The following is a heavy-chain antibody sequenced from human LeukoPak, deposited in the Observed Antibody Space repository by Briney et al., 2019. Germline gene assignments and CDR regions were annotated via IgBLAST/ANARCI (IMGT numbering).Heavy chain of an antibody. CDR3: AKGWGIPIFGVVTN. Sequence: GGSLRLSCAASGFTFSSYWMSWVRQAPGKGLEWVANIKKDGSEKYYVDSVKGRFTISRDNAKKSLYLQMNSLRAEDTAVYYCAKGWGIPIFGVVTNWGQGTLVTVSS. CDR2: IKKDGSEK. CDR1: GFTFSSYW. D-gene: IGHD3-3*01. J-gene: IGHJ4*02. V-gene: IGHV3-7*01.